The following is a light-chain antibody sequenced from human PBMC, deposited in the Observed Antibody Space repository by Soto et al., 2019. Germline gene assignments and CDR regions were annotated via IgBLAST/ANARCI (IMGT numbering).Light chain of an antibody. CDR3: CSYAGSYTFV. J-gene: IGLJ1*01. CDR1: SSDVGGYSY. V-gene: IGLV2-11*01. Sequence: QSALTEPRSVSGSPGQSVTISCTGTSSDVGGYSYVSWYQQHPGKAPKVMIYDVSKRPSGVPDRFSGPKSGDTASLTISGLQAEDEADYYCCSYAGSYTFVFGSGTKATVL. CDR2: DVS.